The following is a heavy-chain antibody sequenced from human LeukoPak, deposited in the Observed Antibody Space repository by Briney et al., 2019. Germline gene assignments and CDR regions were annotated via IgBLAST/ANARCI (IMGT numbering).Heavy chain of an antibody. CDR1: GYTFTGYY. CDR2: INPKSGGT. D-gene: IGHD6-19*01. V-gene: IGHV1-2*02. CDR3: ARDLGISGWYAPPLGYFDY. Sequence: ASVKVSCKASGYTFTGYYMHWVRQAPGQGLEWLGWINPKSGGTNYAQKFQGRVTMTRDTSISTTYMELSRLRSDDTAVYYCARDLGISGWYAPPLGYFDYWGQGTLVTVSS. J-gene: IGHJ4*02.